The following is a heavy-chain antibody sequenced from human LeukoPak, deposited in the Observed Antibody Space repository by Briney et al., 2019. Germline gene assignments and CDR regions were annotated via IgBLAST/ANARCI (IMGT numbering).Heavy chain of an antibody. CDR2: ISAYNGNT. CDR1: GYTFTSYG. V-gene: IGHV1-18*01. D-gene: IGHD2-15*01. CDR3: ARVRCSGGSWTPRPDHCNEPSDY. Sequence: GASVNVSCKASGYTFTSYGISWVRQAPGQGLEWMGWISAYNGNTNYAQKLQGRVTMTTDTSTSTAYMELRSLRSDDTAVYYCARVRCSGGSWTPRPDHCNEPSDYWGQGTLVTVSS. J-gene: IGHJ4*02.